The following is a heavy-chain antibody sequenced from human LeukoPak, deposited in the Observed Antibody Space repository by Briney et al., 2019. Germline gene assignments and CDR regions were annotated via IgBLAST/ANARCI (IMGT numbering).Heavy chain of an antibody. CDR2: ISSSSNYI. J-gene: IGHJ4*02. Sequence: GGSLRLSCAASGFTFSSYCMNWVRQAPGKGLEWVSSISSSSNYIYYTDSVKGRFTISRDNAKNSLYLQMNSLRVEDMALYYCVKARRDGYNSWGIFDYWGQGTLVTASS. CDR3: VKARRDGYNSWGIFDY. CDR1: GFTFSSYC. V-gene: IGHV3-21*04. D-gene: IGHD5-24*01.